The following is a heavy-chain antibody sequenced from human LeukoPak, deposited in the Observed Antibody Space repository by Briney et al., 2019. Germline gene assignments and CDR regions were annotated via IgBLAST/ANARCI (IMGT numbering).Heavy chain of an antibody. V-gene: IGHV3-23*01. CDR1: GFAFSGYG. D-gene: IGHD7-27*01. J-gene: IGHJ4*02. CDR3: VKEMGTPGDY. CDR2: ISGRGDST. Sequence: GGSLRLSCAVSGFAFSGYGMSWVRQAPGKGLEWVSGISGRGDSTYYVDSVKGRFTISRDNSANTLYLQMNSLRVEDTAVYYCVKEMGTPGDYWGQGTLVTVSP.